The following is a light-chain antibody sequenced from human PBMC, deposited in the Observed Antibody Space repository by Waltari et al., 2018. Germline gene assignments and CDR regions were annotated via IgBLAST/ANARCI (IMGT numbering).Light chain of an antibody. V-gene: IGKV1-16*02. CDR1: QCISPY. J-gene: IGKJ5*01. Sequence: DLQMTHFLSSLSASVGDRFYITCRASQCISPYLAWFQLKPGKAPKSLIYAASNLQSGVPSKFSGSRSGTEFTLTISSLQPEDFGTYYCQQYSNYPITFGQGTRLEIK. CDR3: QQYSNYPIT. CDR2: AAS.